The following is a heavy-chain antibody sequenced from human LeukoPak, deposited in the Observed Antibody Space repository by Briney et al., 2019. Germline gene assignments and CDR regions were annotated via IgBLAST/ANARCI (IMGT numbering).Heavy chain of an antibody. CDR3: AKDGASSGYYY. V-gene: IGHV3-43*02. CDR2: ISGDGGST. Sequence: GGSLRPSCAASGFTFSSYAMHWVRQAPGKGLEWVSLISGDGGSTYYADSVKGRFTISRDNSKNSLYLQMNSLRTEDTALYYCAKDGASSGYYYWGQGTLVTVSS. CDR1: GFTFSSYA. J-gene: IGHJ4*02. D-gene: IGHD3-22*01.